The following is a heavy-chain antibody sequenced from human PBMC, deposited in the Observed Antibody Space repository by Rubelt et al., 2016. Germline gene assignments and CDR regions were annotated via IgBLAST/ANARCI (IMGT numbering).Heavy chain of an antibody. CDR2: IYTGGST. D-gene: IGHD4-11*01. CDR1: GFTLRRFG. J-gene: IGHJ4*02. V-gene: IGHV3-NL1*01. Sequence: QVQLVESGGGVVQPGGSLRLSCAASGFTLRRFGMHWVRQAPGKGLEWVSVIYTGGSTYYADSVKGRFTISRDNAKSSLYLQMDNLLAEDTAVYYCARGYLSNSFDYWSQGTLVTVSS. CDR3: ARGYLSNSFDY.